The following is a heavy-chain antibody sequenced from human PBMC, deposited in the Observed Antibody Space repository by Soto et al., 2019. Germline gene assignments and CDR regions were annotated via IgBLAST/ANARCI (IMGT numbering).Heavy chain of an antibody. CDR1: GFTFSSYA. J-gene: IGHJ4*02. V-gene: IGHV3-23*01. CDR2: ISGSGGST. D-gene: IGHD3-22*01. CDR3: AKYRPYDSSGYYYV. Sequence: GGSLRLSCAASGFTFSSYAMIWVRQAPGKGLEWVSAISGSGGSTYYADSVKGRFTISRDNSKNTLYLQMNSLRAEDTAVYYCAKYRPYDSSGYYYVWGQGTLATVSS.